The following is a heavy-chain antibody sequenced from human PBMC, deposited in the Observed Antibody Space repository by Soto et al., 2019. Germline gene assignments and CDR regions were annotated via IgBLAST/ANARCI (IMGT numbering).Heavy chain of an antibody. CDR1: GGSISSYY. CDR3: ARDRNYYDSSGYYYVPFFDY. Sequence: PSETLSLTCTVSGGSISSYYWSWIRQPPGKGLEWIGYIYYSGSTNYNPSLKSRVTISVDTSKNQFSLKLSSVTAADTAVYYCARDRNYYDSSGYYYVPFFDYWGQGTLVTVSS. CDR2: IYYSGST. D-gene: IGHD3-22*01. V-gene: IGHV4-59*01. J-gene: IGHJ4*02.